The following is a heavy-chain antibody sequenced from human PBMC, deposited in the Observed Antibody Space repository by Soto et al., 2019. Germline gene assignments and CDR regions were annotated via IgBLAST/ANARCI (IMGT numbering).Heavy chain of an antibody. CDR1: GFTFSTFW. J-gene: IGHJ4*02. V-gene: IGHV3-74*01. CDR2: ISSDGSRT. D-gene: IGHD5-18*01. Sequence: EVQLVESGGGLVQPGGSLRLSCAASGFTFSTFWMHWVRQAPGKGLVWVSRISSDGSRTSYADSVKGRFTISRDNAKNTRDLQMNSRRAEDTAIDYCARVYSSLSSYDYWGQGTLVTVSS. CDR3: ARVYSSLSSYDY.